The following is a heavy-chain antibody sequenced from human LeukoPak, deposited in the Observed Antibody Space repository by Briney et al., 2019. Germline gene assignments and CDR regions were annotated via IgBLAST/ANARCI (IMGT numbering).Heavy chain of an antibody. J-gene: IGHJ4*02. CDR3: ASDSTVTTLDY. V-gene: IGHV3-48*01. D-gene: IGHD4-17*01. CDR2: ISSSSSTI. Sequence: GGSLRLSCAASGFTFSSYSMNWVRQAPGKGLEWVSYISSSSSTIYYADSVKGRFTISRDNAKNSLYLQMSSLGAEDTAVYYCASDSTVTTLDYWGQGTLVTVSS. CDR1: GFTFSSYS.